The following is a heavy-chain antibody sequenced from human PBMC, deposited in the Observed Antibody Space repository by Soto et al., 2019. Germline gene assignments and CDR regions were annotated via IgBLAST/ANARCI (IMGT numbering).Heavy chain of an antibody. CDR1: GGSFSGYY. J-gene: IGHJ4*02. Sequence: SETLSLTCAVYGGSFSGYYWSWIRQPPGKGLEWIGEINHSGSTNYNPSLKSRATISVDTSKNQFSLKLSSVTAADTAVYYCARTTFSSSWHGVDYWGQGTLVTVSS. D-gene: IGHD6-13*01. CDR3: ARTTFSSSWHGVDY. CDR2: INHSGST. V-gene: IGHV4-34*01.